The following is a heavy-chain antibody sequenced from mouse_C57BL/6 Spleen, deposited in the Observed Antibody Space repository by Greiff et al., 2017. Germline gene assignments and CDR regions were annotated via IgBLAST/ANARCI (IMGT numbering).Heavy chain of an antibody. V-gene: IGHV1-53*01. J-gene: IGHJ2*01. CDR2: INPSNGGT. CDR1: GYTFTSYW. D-gene: IGHD1-1*01. CDR3: ARWDTTVVAPFDY. Sequence: QVQLQQPGTELVKPGASVKLSCKASGYTFTSYWMHWVKQRPGQGLEWIGNINPSNGGTNYNEKFKSKATLPVDKSSSTAYMQLSSLTSEDSAVYYCARWDTTVVAPFDYWGQGTTLTVSS.